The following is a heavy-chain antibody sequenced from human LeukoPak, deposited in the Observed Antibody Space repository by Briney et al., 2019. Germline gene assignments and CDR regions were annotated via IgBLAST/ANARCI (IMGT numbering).Heavy chain of an antibody. J-gene: IGHJ4*02. CDR3: ARVQGCSGWYIFDY. D-gene: IGHD6-19*01. V-gene: IGHV1-8*01. CDR2: MYPNSGNT. CDR1: GYTFTSYD. Sequence: ASVKVSCKASGYTFTSYDINWVRQATGQGLEWMGWMYPNSGNTGYAQKFQGRVTMTRNTSISTAYMELSGLRSEDTAVYYCARVQGCSGWYIFDYWGQGTLVTVSS.